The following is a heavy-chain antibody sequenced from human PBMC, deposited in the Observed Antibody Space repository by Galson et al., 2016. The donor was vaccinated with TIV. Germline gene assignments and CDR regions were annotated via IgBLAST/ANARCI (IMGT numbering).Heavy chain of an antibody. Sequence: LSLTCSVSGYSIISGYYWGWIRQPPGKGLEWIGTIYHSESTYYNPSLKSRITTSLDTSKKQFSLKLSPVTAADTAVYYCARIQGNDYVDYWGQGTLVTVSS. J-gene: IGHJ4*02. CDR1: GYSIISGYY. CDR2: IYHSEST. V-gene: IGHV4-38-2*01. CDR3: ARIQGNDYVDY.